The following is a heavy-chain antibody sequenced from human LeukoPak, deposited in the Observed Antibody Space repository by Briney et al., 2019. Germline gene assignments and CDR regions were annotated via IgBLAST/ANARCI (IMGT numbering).Heavy chain of an antibody. CDR3: ARVSGSLDY. D-gene: IGHD1-26*01. CDR2: ISSSGSTI. V-gene: IGHV3-48*03. Sequence: GGSRRLSCAASGFTFSSYEMNWVRQAPGKGLEWVSYISSSGSTIYYADSVKGRFTISRDNAKNSLYLQMNSLRAEDTAVYYCARVSGSLDYWGQGTLVTVSS. J-gene: IGHJ4*02. CDR1: GFTFSSYE.